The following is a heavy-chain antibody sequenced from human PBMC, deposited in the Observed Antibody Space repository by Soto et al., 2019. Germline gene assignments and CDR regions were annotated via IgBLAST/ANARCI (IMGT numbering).Heavy chain of an antibody. CDR3: ARRNYDFWSGYLLYYFDY. CDR1: SGSISSSSYY. CDR2: IYYSGST. D-gene: IGHD3-3*01. J-gene: IGHJ4*02. V-gene: IGHV4-39*01. Sequence: SETLSLTCTVSSGSISSSSYYWGWIRQPPGKGLEWIGSIYYSGSTYYNPSLKSRVTISVDTSKNQFSLKLSSVTAADTAVYYFARRNYDFWSGYLLYYFDYWGQGTLVTVSS.